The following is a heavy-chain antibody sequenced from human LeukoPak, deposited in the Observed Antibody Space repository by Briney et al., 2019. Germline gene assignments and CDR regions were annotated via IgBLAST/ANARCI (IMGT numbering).Heavy chain of an antibody. CDR3: ARTIATLRCFDWFSAEHNWFDP. CDR2: IYYSGST. D-gene: IGHD3-9*01. CDR1: GGSVSSGSYY. Sequence: PSETLSLTCTVSGGSVSSGSYYWSWIRQPPGKGLEWIGYIYYSGSTNYNPSLKSRVTISVDTSKNQFSLKLSSVTAADTAVYYCARTIATLRCFDWFSAEHNWFDPWGQGTLVTVSS. V-gene: IGHV4-61*01. J-gene: IGHJ5*02.